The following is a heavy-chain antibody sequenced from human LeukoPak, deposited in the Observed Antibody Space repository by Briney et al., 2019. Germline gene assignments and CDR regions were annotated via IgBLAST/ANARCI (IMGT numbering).Heavy chain of an antibody. CDR3: ASDVLLWFGES. J-gene: IGHJ5*02. CDR2: ISSSGSTI. V-gene: IGHV3-48*03. Sequence: GGSLRLSCAASGFTFSSYEMNWVRQAPGKGLEWVSYISSSGSTIYYADSVKGRFTISRDNAKNSLYLQMNSLRAEDTAVYYCASDVLLWFGESWGQGTLVTVSS. CDR1: GFTFSSYE. D-gene: IGHD3-10*01.